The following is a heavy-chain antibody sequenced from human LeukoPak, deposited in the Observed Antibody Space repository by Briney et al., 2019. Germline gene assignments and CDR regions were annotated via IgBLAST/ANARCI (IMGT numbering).Heavy chain of an antibody. CDR2: ISSSGSSI. V-gene: IGHV3-11*01. J-gene: IGHJ4*02. Sequence: VGSLRLSCAASGFTFSDYNMCWVCQAPRKGLEWLSHISSSGSSIYSADSVKGRFTISRDNAKNSLYLQRNSLRAGDTAVYYCARAGIVGAATESPFDNWGQGTLVTVSS. CDR3: ARAGIVGAATESPFDN. CDR1: GFTFSDYN. D-gene: IGHD1-26*01.